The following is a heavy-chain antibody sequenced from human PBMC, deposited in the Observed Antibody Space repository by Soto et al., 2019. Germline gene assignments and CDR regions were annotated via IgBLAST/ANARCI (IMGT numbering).Heavy chain of an antibody. J-gene: IGHJ6*03. D-gene: IGHD3-9*01. CDR3: ARDRTYYDILTGYFTYYYYMDV. CDR2: ISSSGSTI. V-gene: IGHV3-11*01. Sequence: GGSLRLSCAASGFTFSDYYMSWIRQAPGKGLEWVSYISSSGSTIYYADSVKGRFTISRDNAKNSLYLQMNSLRAEDTAVYYCARDRTYYDILTGYFTYYYYMDVWGKGTTVTVSS. CDR1: GFTFSDYY.